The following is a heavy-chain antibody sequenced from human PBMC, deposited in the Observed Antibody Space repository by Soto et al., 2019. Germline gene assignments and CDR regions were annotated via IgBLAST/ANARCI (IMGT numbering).Heavy chain of an antibody. CDR1: GFTFSSYG. J-gene: IGHJ4*02. Sequence: QVQLVESGGGVVQPGRSLRLSCAASGFTFSSYGMHWVRQAPGKGLEWVAVISHDGSNKYYADSVKGRFTISRDNSKNALYLQMKSLRAEDTAVYYCAKDEGDIVVVVAATGGYFDYWGQGTLVTVSS. D-gene: IGHD2-15*01. V-gene: IGHV3-30*18. CDR3: AKDEGDIVVVVAATGGYFDY. CDR2: ISHDGSNK.